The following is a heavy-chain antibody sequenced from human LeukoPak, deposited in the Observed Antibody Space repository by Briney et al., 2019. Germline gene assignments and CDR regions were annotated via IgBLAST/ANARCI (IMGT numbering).Heavy chain of an antibody. CDR3: ARDRRAIAVADPFDY. V-gene: IGHV3-21*01. CDR2: ISSSSSYI. D-gene: IGHD6-19*01. Sequence: GGSLRLSCAASGFTVSSNYMSWVRQAPGKGLEWVSSISSSSSYIYYADSVKGRFTISRDNAKNSLYLQMNSLRAEDTAVYYCARDRRAIAVADPFDYWGQGTLVTVSS. CDR1: GFTVSSNY. J-gene: IGHJ4*02.